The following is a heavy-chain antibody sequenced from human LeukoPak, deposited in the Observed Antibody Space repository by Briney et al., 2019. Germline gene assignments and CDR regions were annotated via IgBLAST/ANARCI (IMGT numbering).Heavy chain of an antibody. J-gene: IGHJ4*02. Sequence: GGSLRLSCAASGFTFSSYGIHWVRQAPGKGLEWVAFIRYDGSNKYYADSVKGRFTISRDNSKNTLYLQMNSLRAEDTAVYYCAKGYPLRAAAVKAIDYWGQGTLVTVSS. CDR1: GFTFSSYG. V-gene: IGHV3-30*02. CDR2: IRYDGSNK. CDR3: AKGYPLRAAAVKAIDY. D-gene: IGHD6-13*01.